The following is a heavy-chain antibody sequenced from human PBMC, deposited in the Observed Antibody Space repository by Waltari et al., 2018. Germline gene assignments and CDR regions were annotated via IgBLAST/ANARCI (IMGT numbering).Heavy chain of an antibody. CDR2: IIPIFGTA. D-gene: IGHD1-7*01. CDR1: GGTFSSYA. CDR3: ARDQGITGTTGAEGLDY. J-gene: IGHJ4*02. Sequence: QVQLVQSGAEVKKPGSSVKVSCKASGGTFSSYAISWVRQAPGQGLEWMGGIIPIFGTANYAQKFQGRVTITTDESTSTAYMELSSLRSEDTAVYYCARDQGITGTTGAEGLDYWGQGTLVTVSS. V-gene: IGHV1-69*05.